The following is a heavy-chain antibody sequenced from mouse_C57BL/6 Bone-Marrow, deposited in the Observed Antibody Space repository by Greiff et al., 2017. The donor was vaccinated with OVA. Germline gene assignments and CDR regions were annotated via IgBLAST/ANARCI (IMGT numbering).Heavy chain of an antibody. V-gene: IGHV1-26*01. CDR2: INPNNGGT. J-gene: IGHJ2*01. Sequence: EVQLQQSGPELVKPGASVKISCKASGYTFTDYYMNWVKQSHGKSLEWIGDINPNNGGTSYNQKFKGKATLTVDKSSSTAYMELRSLTSEDSAVYYCARPGTLITTVDLDFDYWGQGTTLTVSS. CDR3: ARPGTLITTVDLDFDY. CDR1: GYTFTDYY. D-gene: IGHD1-1*01.